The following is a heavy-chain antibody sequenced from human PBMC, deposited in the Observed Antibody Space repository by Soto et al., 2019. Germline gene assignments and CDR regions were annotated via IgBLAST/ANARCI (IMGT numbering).Heavy chain of an antibody. CDR1: GFTFSGSA. D-gene: IGHD6-19*01. Sequence: SLRLSCAASGFTFSGSAMHWVRQASGKGLEWVGRIRSKANSYATAYAASVKGRFTISRDDSKNTAYLQMNSLKTEDTAVYYCTKPRYSSGWPFDYWGKGTLVTVSS. V-gene: IGHV3-73*01. J-gene: IGHJ4*02. CDR3: TKPRYSSGWPFDY. CDR2: IRSKANSYAT.